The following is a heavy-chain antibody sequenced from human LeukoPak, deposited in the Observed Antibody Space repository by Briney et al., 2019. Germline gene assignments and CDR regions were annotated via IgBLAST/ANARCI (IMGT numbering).Heavy chain of an antibody. J-gene: IGHJ3*02. D-gene: IGHD2-8*01. Sequence: PGGSLRLSCAASGFTFSDYYMSWIRQAPGKGLEWVAFIRYDGSNKYYADSVKGRFTISRDNSKNTLYLQMNSLRAEDTAVYYCAKDGRIVLMVYADAFDIWGQGTMVTVSS. CDR3: AKDGRIVLMVYADAFDI. CDR2: IRYDGSNK. V-gene: IGHV3-30*02. CDR1: GFTFSDYY.